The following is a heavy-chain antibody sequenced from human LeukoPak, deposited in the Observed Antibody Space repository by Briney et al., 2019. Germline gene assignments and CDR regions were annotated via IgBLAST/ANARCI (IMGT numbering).Heavy chain of an antibody. CDR2: IYHSGST. CDR3: ARRATSSSSGGGWFDP. CDR1: GGSISSGGYY. Sequence: PSETLSLTCTVSGGSISSGGYYWSWIRQPPGKGLEWIGYIYHSGSTYYNPSLKSRVTISVDRSKNQFSLKLSSVTAADTAVYYCARRATSSSSGGGWFDPWGQGTLVTVSS. V-gene: IGHV4-30-2*01. J-gene: IGHJ5*02. D-gene: IGHD6-13*01.